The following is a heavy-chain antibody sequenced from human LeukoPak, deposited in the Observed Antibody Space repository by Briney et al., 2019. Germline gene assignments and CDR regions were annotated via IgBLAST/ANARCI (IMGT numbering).Heavy chain of an antibody. J-gene: IGHJ6*03. CDR3: ARASLMQLWFNYMDV. V-gene: IGHV1-46*01. D-gene: IGHD5-18*01. CDR1: GYTFTSYY. CDR2: INPSGGST. Sequence: ASVKVSCKASGYTFTSYYMHWVRQAPGQGLEWMGIINPSGGSTSYAQKFQGRVTMTRDVSTSTVYMELSSLRSEDTAVYYCARASLMQLWFNYMDVWGKGTTVTVSS.